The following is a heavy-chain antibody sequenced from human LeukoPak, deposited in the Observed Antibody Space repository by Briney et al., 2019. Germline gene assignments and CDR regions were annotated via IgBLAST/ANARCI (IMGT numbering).Heavy chain of an antibody. V-gene: IGHV4-4*09. CDR3: AKILGSGVWYGFDI. D-gene: IGHD7-27*01. Sequence: SETLSLTCTVSGGSISSHHWSWIRQPPGKGLEWIGYIYTTGRTNYNPSLKSRVTISVDTSKNQFSLKLSSVTAADTAVYYCAKILGSGVWYGFDIWGQGTMVTVSS. CDR1: GGSISSHH. J-gene: IGHJ3*02. CDR2: IYTTGRT.